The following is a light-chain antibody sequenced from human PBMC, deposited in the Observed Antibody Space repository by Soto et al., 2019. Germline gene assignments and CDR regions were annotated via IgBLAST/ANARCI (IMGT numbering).Light chain of an antibody. CDR1: SSDVGGYDR. CDR2: EVT. J-gene: IGLJ1*01. CDR3: SSYAGTNNPYV. V-gene: IGLV2-8*01. Sequence: QSVLTQPPSASGSPGHSVTISCAGTSSDVGGYDRVSWYQQHPGKVPKLLIFEVTKRPSGVPDRFSGSKSGNTASLTVSGLQAEDEADYYCSSYAGTNNPYVFGTGTKLTVL.